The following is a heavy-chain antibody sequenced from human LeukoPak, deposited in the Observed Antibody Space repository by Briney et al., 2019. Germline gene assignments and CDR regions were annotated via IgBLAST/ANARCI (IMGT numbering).Heavy chain of an antibody. Sequence: ASVKVSCKASGYTFTSYAMHWVRQAPGQRLEWMGWINAGNGNTKYSQKFQGRVTITADESTSTAYMELSSLRSEDTAVYYCAGETGYSSSWYLDWGQGTLVTVSS. CDR1: GYTFTSYA. CDR3: AGETGYSSSWYLD. CDR2: INAGNGNT. V-gene: IGHV1-3*01. J-gene: IGHJ4*02. D-gene: IGHD6-13*01.